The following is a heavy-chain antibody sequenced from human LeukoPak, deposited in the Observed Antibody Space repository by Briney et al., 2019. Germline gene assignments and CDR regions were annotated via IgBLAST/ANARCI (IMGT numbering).Heavy chain of an antibody. Sequence: PGRSLRLSCTASGFTFGDYAMSWVRQAPGKGLEWGGFIRSKAYGGTTEYAASVKGRFTISRDDSKSIAYLRMNSLKTEDTAVYYCTRIVVVAAFDAFDIWGQGTMVIVSS. CDR1: GFTFGDYA. CDR2: IRSKAYGGTT. D-gene: IGHD2-15*01. J-gene: IGHJ3*02. V-gene: IGHV3-49*04. CDR3: TRIVVVAAFDAFDI.